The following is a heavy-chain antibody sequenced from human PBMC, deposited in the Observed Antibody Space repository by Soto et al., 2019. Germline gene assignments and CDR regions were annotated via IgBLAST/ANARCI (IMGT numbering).Heavy chain of an antibody. CDR3: ARRLGYCSSTSCYPTHYFDY. J-gene: IGHJ4*02. Sequence: ASETLSLTCAVSGGSISSSNWWSWVRQPPGKGLEWIGEIYHSGSTNYNPSLKSRVTISVDKSKNQFSLKLSSVTAADTAVYYCARRLGYCSSTSCYPTHYFDYWGQGTLVTVSS. CDR2: IYHSGST. CDR1: GGSISSSNW. D-gene: IGHD2-2*01. V-gene: IGHV4-4*02.